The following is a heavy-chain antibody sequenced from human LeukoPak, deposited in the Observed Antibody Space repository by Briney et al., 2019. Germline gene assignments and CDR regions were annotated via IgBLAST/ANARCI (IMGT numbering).Heavy chain of an antibody. D-gene: IGHD3/OR15-3a*01. V-gene: IGHV3-23*01. Sequence: PGGSLRLSCVASGFTFSSNGMHWVRQAPGKGLEWVSGISPSGGTSYYADSVKGRFTISRDNSKNTMYLQMNSLRAEDTALYYCARDRDWGAFDPWGQGTLVTVSS. CDR3: ARDRDWGAFDP. CDR1: GFTFSSNG. J-gene: IGHJ5*02. CDR2: ISPSGGTS.